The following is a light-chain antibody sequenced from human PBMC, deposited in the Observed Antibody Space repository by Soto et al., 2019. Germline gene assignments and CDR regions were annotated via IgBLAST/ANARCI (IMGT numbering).Light chain of an antibody. CDR2: DAS. V-gene: IGKV1-13*02. Sequence: AIQLTQSPSSLSASVGDRVTITCRASQGISSALAWYQQKPGKASKLLIYDASSLESGVPSRFSGSGSGTDFTLTISSLQPEDFATYYCQQFNSYSWTFGQGTKVDIK. CDR1: QGISSA. CDR3: QQFNSYSWT. J-gene: IGKJ1*01.